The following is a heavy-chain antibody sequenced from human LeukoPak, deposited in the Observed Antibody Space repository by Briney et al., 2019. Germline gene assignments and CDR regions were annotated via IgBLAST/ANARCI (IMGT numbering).Heavy chain of an antibody. CDR2: INPNSGGT. V-gene: IGHV1-2*02. Sequence: ASVKVSCKASGYTFTGYSMDWVRQAPGQGLEWMGWINPNSGGTNYAQKFQGRVTMTRDTSISTAYMELSRLRSDDTAVYYCARRRAYYSSTSLCAWWFDPWGQGTLVTVSS. J-gene: IGHJ5*02. D-gene: IGHD2-2*01. CDR1: GYTFTGYS. CDR3: ARRRAYYSSTSLCAWWFDP.